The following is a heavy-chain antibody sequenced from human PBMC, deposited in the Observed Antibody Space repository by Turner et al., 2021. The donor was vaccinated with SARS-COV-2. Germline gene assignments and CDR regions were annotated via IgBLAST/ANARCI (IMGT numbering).Heavy chain of an antibody. D-gene: IGHD3-22*01. J-gene: IGHJ4*02. CDR2: IKSKTDGRTT. Sequence: EVQLEESGGGLVKPGGSLGPSCAYSGCTFSKAWMSWGRQGPGKGLEWVCRIKSKTDGRTTDYAAPVKGRFTISRDDSKNTLYLQMNSLKTEDTAVYYCTTGKTYYCDSSGYYYSVDYWGQGTLVTVSS. V-gene: IGHV3-15*01. CDR3: TTGKTYYCDSSGYYYSVDY. CDR1: GCTFSKAW.